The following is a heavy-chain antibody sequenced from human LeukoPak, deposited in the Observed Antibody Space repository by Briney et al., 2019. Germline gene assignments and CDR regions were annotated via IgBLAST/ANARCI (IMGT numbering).Heavy chain of an antibody. J-gene: IGHJ5*02. V-gene: IGHV1-8*01. D-gene: IGHD3-10*01. CDR1: GYTFTSYD. Sequence: ASVKVSCKASGYTFTSYDINWVRQATGQGLEWMGWMNPNSGNTGYAQKFQGRVTMTRNTSISTAYMELSSLRSEDTAVYYCARRITMVRGVIRIRVNNSFDPWGQGTLVTVSS. CDR3: ARRITMVRGVIRIRVNNSFDP. CDR2: MNPNSGNT.